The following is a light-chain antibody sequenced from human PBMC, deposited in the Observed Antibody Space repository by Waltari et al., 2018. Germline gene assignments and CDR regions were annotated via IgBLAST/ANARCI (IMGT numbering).Light chain of an antibody. CDR2: EVS. V-gene: IGLV2-8*01. Sequence: QSALTQSPSASGSPGQSVTISCTGISRDVGDYNYVSWYQQHPGKAPKVMIYEVSKRPSGVPDRFSGSKSGNTASLTVSGLQAEDEADYYCSSYAGSNNFVVFGGGTKLTVL. CDR1: SRDVGDYNY. J-gene: IGLJ2*01. CDR3: SSYAGSNNFVV.